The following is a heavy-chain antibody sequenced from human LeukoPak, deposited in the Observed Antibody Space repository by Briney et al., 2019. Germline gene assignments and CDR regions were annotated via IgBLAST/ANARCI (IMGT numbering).Heavy chain of an antibody. Sequence: WASVTVSFKASGGTFTIYTICWVRQAPGQGLEWMGRIIPILGIANYSQKFQGSVTTTADKTTSTAYMELCNLRSEDTAVYYCARGDCGGDCNQGIGGNWFDPWGQGTLGTVSS. CDR3: ARGDCGGDCNQGIGGNWFDP. J-gene: IGHJ5*02. V-gene: IGHV1-69*10. CDR2: IIPILGIA. CDR1: GGTFTIYT. D-gene: IGHD2-21*02.